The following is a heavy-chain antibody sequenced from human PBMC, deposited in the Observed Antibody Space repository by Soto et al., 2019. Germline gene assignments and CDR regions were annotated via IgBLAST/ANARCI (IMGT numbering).Heavy chain of an antibody. Sequence: GGSLRLSCTASGFTFGDYAMSWFRQAPGKGLEWVGFIRSKAYGGTTEYAASVKGRFTISRDDSKSIAYLQMNSLKTEDTAVYYCTSPTLGYCSGGSCYHDYYYYYYMDVWGKGATVTVSS. V-gene: IGHV3-49*03. D-gene: IGHD2-15*01. CDR3: TSPTLGYCSGGSCYHDYYYYYYMDV. J-gene: IGHJ6*03. CDR1: GFTFGDYA. CDR2: IRSKAYGGTT.